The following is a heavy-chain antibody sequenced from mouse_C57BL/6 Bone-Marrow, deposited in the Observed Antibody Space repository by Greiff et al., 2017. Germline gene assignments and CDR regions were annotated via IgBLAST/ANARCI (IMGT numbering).Heavy chain of an antibody. J-gene: IGHJ3*01. Sequence: EVQRVESGGGLVKPGGSLKLSCAASGFTFSSYAMSWVRQTPEKRLEWVATISDGGSYTYYPDNVKGRFTISRDNANNNPYLQMSHLKSEGTAMYYCAIDPHYSNYEGFAYWGRGTVVTVSA. V-gene: IGHV5-4*01. D-gene: IGHD2-5*01. CDR3: AIDPHYSNYEGFAY. CDR2: ISDGGSYT. CDR1: GFTFSSYA.